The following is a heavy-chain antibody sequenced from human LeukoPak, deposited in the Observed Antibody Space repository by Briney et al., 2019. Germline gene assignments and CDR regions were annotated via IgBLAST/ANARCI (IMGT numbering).Heavy chain of an antibody. J-gene: IGHJ4*02. CDR1: GFTFGDYA. D-gene: IGHD3-3*01. CDR3: TRDWPIFGVPLGHFDY. Sequence: PGGSLRLSCTASGFTFGDYAMSWVRQAPGKGLEWVGFIRSKAYGGTTEYAASVKGRFTISRDDSKSIAYLQMNSLKTEDTAVYYCTRDWPIFGVPLGHFDYWGQGTLVTVSS. CDR2: IRSKAYGGTT. V-gene: IGHV3-49*04.